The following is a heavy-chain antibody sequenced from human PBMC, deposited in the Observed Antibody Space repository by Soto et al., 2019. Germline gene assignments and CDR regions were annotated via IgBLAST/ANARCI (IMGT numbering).Heavy chain of an antibody. CDR3: ARDKMRAGIPYYYGMDV. CDR2: INHSGST. Sequence: SETLSLTCAVYGGSFSGYYWSWIRQPPGKGLEWIGEINHSGSTNYNPSLKSRVTISVDTSKNHFSLKLSSVTAADTAVYYCARDKMRAGIPYYYGMDVWGQGTTVTVS. D-gene: IGHD2-21*01. J-gene: IGHJ6*02. CDR1: GGSFSGYY. V-gene: IGHV4-34*01.